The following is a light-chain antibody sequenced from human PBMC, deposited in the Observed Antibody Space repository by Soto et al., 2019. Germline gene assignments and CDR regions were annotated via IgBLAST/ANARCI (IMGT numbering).Light chain of an antibody. CDR2: DAS. J-gene: IGKJ1*01. CDR1: QDISNY. Sequence: DIQMTQSPSSLSASVGDRVTITCQASQDISNYLNWYQQKPGKAPKLLIYDASNLETGVPSRFSGSGSGTDFIFTISSLQPEDIAAYYCQQYDNLPPLTFGQGTKVEIK. CDR3: QQYDNLPPLT. V-gene: IGKV1-33*01.